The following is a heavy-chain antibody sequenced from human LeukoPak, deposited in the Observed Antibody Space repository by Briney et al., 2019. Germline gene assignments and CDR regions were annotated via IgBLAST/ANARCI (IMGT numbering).Heavy chain of an antibody. J-gene: IGHJ4*02. CDR3: AKGAWYLDD. Sequence: PGGSLRLSCAAPGFSFSDYYMGWIRQAPGKGLEWLSYMSIDGSRTYYADSVKGRFTISRDNSKNTLFLQMDSLRADDTAVYYCAKGAWYLDDWGQGTLVTVSS. CDR2: MSIDGSRT. CDR1: GFSFSDYY. V-gene: IGHV3-11*01.